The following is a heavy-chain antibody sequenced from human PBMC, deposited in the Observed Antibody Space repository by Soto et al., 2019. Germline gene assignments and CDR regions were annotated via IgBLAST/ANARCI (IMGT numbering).Heavy chain of an antibody. CDR1: GITFSSYA. V-gene: IGHV3-23*01. J-gene: IGHJ3*02. CDR3: AKTGYSSSWHDAFDI. D-gene: IGHD6-13*01. Sequence: GSLRLSCAASGITFSSYAMSWVRQAPGKGLEWVSAISGSGGSTYYADSVKGRFTISRDNSKNTLYLQMNSLRAEDTAVYYCAKTGYSSSWHDAFDIWGQGTMVTVSS. CDR2: ISGSGGST.